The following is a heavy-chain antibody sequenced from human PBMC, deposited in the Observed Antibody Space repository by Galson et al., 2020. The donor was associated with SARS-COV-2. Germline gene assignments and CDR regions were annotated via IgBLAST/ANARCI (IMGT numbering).Heavy chain of an antibody. CDR1: GFTFSSYA. J-gene: IGHJ4*02. Sequence: GESLKISCAASGFTFSSYAMSWVRQAPGKGLEWVSAISGSGGSTYYADSVKGRFTISRDNSKNTLYLQMNSLRAEDTAVYYCAKDSKKLWSYFDYWGQGTLVTVSS. CDR3: AKDSKKLWSYFDY. CDR2: ISGSGGST. V-gene: IGHV3-23*01. D-gene: IGHD5-18*01.